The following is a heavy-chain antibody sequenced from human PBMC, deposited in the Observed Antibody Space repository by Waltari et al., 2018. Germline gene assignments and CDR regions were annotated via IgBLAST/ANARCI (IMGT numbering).Heavy chain of an antibody. CDR3: AKTDPSSITIFGISPDN. V-gene: IGHV3-23*01. D-gene: IGHD3-3*01. J-gene: IGHJ4*02. CDR2: ISGGSGHL. Sequence: EVQLLESGGGFVQTGGALRLSCLGPGFNGKSYAFTWVRKAQGEGEASISCISGGSGHLYSADAVRGRFTTSRDNSKDTLYLEMSTLMTEDTAIYYGAKTDPSSITIFGISPDNWGPGTLVVFSS. CDR1: GFNGKSYA.